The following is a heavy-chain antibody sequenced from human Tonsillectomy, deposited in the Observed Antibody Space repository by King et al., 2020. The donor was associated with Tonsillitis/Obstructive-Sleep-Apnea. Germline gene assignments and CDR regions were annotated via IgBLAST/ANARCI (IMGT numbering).Heavy chain of an antibody. V-gene: IGHV3-30*04. CDR2: ISCDGSNK. CDR1: GFTFSSYA. Sequence: VQLVESGGGVVQPGRSLRLSCAASGFTFSSYAMHWVRQAPGKGLEWVAFISCDGSNKYYADSVKGRFTISRDNSKNTLYLQMNSLRAEDTAIYYCARGRYYDFWSGSSGGAFDNWGQGTMVTVSS. J-gene: IGHJ3*02. D-gene: IGHD3-3*01. CDR3: ARGRYYDFWSGSSGGAFDN.